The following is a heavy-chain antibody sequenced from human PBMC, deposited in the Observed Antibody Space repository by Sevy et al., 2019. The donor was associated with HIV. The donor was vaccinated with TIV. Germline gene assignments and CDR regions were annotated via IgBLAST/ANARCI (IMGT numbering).Heavy chain of an antibody. V-gene: IGHV3-23*01. J-gene: IGHJ4*02. CDR1: GFTFSSYA. CDR3: AKGRYYDSSGYFPFDY. Sequence: GGSLRLSCAASGFTFSSYAMSWVRQAPGRGLEWVSAIGGSAGSTFYADSVKGRFTISRDNSKNTLFLQMNSLRADDTAVYFCAKGRYYDSSGYFPFDYWGQRTLVTVSS. CDR2: IGGSAGST. D-gene: IGHD3-22*01.